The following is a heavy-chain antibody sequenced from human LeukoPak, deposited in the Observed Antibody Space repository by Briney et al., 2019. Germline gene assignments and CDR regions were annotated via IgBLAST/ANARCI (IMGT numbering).Heavy chain of an antibody. CDR1: GFTFSDYY. CDR2: ISSSSSYT. CDR3: ASGLGFLEWPIDY. J-gene: IGHJ4*02. D-gene: IGHD3-3*01. V-gene: IGHV3-11*06. Sequence: GGSLRLSCAASGFTFSDYYMSWIRQAPGKGLEWGSYISSSSSYTNYADSVKGRFTISRDNAKNSLYLQMNSLRAEDTAVYYCASGLGFLEWPIDYWGQGTLVTVSS.